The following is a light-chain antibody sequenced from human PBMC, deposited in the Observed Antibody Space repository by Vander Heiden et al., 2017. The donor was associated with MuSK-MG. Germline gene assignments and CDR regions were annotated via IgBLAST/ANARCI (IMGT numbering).Light chain of an antibody. Sequence: IVMTKSPATLSVSSGERATLSCRASQSVSSNLAWYQQKPGQAPRLLIYEASTRGTGIPSRFSGSGYGTEFTLTISSRQSEDFAVYYCQQHNNCPPRTFGRGTKVEIK. V-gene: IGKV3-15*01. J-gene: IGKJ4*01. CDR2: EAS. CDR3: QQHNNCPPRT. CDR1: QSVSSN.